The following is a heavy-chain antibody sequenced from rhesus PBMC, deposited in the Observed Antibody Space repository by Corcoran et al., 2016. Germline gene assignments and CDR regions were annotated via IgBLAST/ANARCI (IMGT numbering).Heavy chain of an antibody. CDR3: ARERWVLDY. Sequence: QVQLQESGPGLVKPSETLSLTCAVSGGSISSNYWSWIRQAPGKGLEWIGRIYGRGGSTDSNPSLKSRVTSSTDTSKNQFSRKRSSVTAADTAVYYCARERWVLDYWGQGVLVTVSS. J-gene: IGHJ4*01. CDR2: IYGRGGST. V-gene: IGHV4-160*01. D-gene: IGHD5-24*01. CDR1: GGSISSNY.